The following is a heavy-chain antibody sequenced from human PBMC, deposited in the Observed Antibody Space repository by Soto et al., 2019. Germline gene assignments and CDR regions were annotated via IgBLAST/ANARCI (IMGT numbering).Heavy chain of an antibody. V-gene: IGHV4-39*07. CDR2: IYYSGST. J-gene: IGHJ3*02. Sequence: SEPLCSACSFIGCAVSISNYRRRWTPQPSVKWLEWIGSIYYSGSTYYTPSLKSRVTISVDTSKNQFSLKLSSVTAADTAVYYCARVIDIVATGGNAFDIWGQGTMVT. D-gene: IGHD5-12*01. CDR3: ARVIDIVATGGNAFDI. CDR1: GCAVSISNYR.